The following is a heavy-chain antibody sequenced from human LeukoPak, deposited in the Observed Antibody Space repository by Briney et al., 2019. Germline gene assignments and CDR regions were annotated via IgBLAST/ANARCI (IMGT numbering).Heavy chain of an antibody. CDR3: ARIRVGLFSRWLHSFDY. J-gene: IGHJ4*02. CDR1: GGSFSGSY. Sequence: SETLSLTCAVYGGSFSGSYWSWIREPPGKGLEWIGEINHSGSTNYNTSLKWRVTISVDTSKNQFSLKLSSVTAADTAVYYCARIRVGLFSRWLHSFDYWGQGTLVTVSS. CDR2: INHSGST. V-gene: IGHV4-34*01. D-gene: IGHD6-19*01.